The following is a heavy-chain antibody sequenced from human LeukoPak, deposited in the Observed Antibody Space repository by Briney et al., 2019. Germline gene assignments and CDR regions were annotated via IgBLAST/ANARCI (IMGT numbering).Heavy chain of an antibody. CDR3: ARTTWGRDGYNFYFDY. CDR2: IYYSGST. Sequence: PSETLSLTCTVSGGSISSYYWSWIRQPPGKGLEWIGYIYYSGSTNYNPSLKSRVTISVDTSKNQFSLKLSSVTAADTAVYYCARTTWGRDGYNFYFDYWGQGTLVTVSS. V-gene: IGHV4-59*01. J-gene: IGHJ4*02. D-gene: IGHD5-24*01. CDR1: GGSISSYY.